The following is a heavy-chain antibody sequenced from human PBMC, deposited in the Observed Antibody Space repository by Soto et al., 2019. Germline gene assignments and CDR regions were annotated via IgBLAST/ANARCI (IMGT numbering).Heavy chain of an antibody. J-gene: IGHJ5*02. D-gene: IGHD6-13*01. V-gene: IGHV4-34*01. CDR2: INHSGST. CDR3: AKRRGHLAAAGFRLWFDP. Sequence: PSETLSLTCAVYGGSFSGYYWSWIRQPPGKGLEWIGEINHSGSTNYNPSLKSRVTISVDTSKNQFSLKLSSVTAADTAVYYCAKRRGHLAAAGFRLWFDPWGQGTPVTVSS. CDR1: GGSFSGYY.